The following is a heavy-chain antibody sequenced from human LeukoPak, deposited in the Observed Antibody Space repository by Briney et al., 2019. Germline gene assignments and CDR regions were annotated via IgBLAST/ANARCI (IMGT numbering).Heavy chain of an antibody. J-gene: IGHJ4*02. CDR3: ARKLVLFGY. V-gene: IGHV4-34*01. CDR1: GGSFSGYY. Sequence: SETLSLTCAVYGGSFSGYYWSWIRQPPGKGLEWIGEINHSGSTNYNPSLKSRVTISVDTSKNQFSLKLSSVTAADTAVYYRARKLVLFGYWGQGTLVTVSS. CDR2: INHSGST.